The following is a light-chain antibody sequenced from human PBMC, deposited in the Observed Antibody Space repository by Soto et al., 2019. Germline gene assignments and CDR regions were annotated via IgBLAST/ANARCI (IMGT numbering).Light chain of an antibody. J-gene: IGKJ1*01. CDR2: LGS. Sequence: DIVMTQSPLSLPVTPGEPAFISCRSSQSLLHNNGYNYLDWYLQKPGQSPQLLIYLGSNRASGVPDRFSGSGSGTDFTLKISRVEADDVGVYYCMQAVQPWTFGQGTKVDIK. CDR3: MQAVQPWT. CDR1: QSLLHNNGYNY. V-gene: IGKV2-28*01.